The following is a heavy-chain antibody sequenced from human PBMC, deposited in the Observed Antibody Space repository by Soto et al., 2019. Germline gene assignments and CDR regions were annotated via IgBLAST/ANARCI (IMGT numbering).Heavy chain of an antibody. V-gene: IGHV4-59*01. CDR1: GGSISSYY. J-gene: IGHJ4*02. Sequence: PSETLSLTCTVSGGSISSYYWSWIRQPPGKGLEWIGYIYFRGTTNYNPSLKSRVTMSAATSKNQFSLKLNSVTAADTAVYYCARMNYYDTSGYPFDYWGQGMMVTVSS. D-gene: IGHD3-22*01. CDR2: IYFRGTT. CDR3: ARMNYYDTSGYPFDY.